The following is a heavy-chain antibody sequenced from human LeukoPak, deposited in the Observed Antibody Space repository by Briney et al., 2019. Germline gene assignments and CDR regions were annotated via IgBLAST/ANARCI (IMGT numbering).Heavy chain of an antibody. D-gene: IGHD2-15*01. CDR3: ARGADGVSSNSRGWFDP. J-gene: IGHJ5*02. V-gene: IGHV3-21*01. CDR1: GFKFSSYS. CDR2: ISSSSSYI. Sequence: GGSLRLSCAASGFKFSSYSMKWVRQAPGKGLEWVSFISSSSSYIYYADSLKGRFTISRDNAKNSLYLQMNSLRAEDTAVYSCARGADGVSSNSRGWFDPWGQGTLVTVSS.